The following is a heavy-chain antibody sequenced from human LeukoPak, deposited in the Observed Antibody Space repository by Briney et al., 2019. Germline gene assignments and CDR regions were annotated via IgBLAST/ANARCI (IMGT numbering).Heavy chain of an antibody. CDR2: ISTTSTTM. CDR1: GFTFSDYH. V-gene: IGHV3-48*02. Sequence: GGSLRLSCAASGFTFSDYHINWVRQAPGKGLEWLSYISTTSTTMYYADSVKGRFAISRDNAKSSLYLQMNSLRDEDTAVYYCASAVTRGYFDYWGQGTLVTVSS. D-gene: IGHD4-17*01. CDR3: ASAVTRGYFDY. J-gene: IGHJ4*02.